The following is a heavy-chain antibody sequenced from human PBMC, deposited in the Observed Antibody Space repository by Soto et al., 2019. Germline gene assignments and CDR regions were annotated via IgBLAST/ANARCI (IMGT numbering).Heavy chain of an antibody. D-gene: IGHD5-12*01. Sequence: SETLSLTCTVSGGSISSGGYYWSWIRQHPGKGLEWIGYIYYSGSTYYNPSLKSRLIISVDTSKNQFSLNLSSVTAADTAVYYCARILRDGYNYLDYWGQGTLVTVSS. J-gene: IGHJ4*02. CDR1: GGSISSGGYY. CDR2: IYYSGST. V-gene: IGHV4-31*03. CDR3: ARILRDGYNYLDY.